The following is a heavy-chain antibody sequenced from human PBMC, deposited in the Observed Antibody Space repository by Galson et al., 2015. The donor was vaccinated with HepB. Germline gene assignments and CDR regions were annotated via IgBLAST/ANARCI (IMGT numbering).Heavy chain of an antibody. CDR1: GFTFSSYA. CDR3: ARAGKQWLVLIYFDY. D-gene: IGHD6-19*01. J-gene: IGHJ4*02. V-gene: IGHV3-30*04. Sequence: SLRLSCAASGFTFSSYAMHWVRQAPGKGLEWVAVISYDGSNKYYADSVKGRFTISRDNSKNTLYLQMNSLRAEDTAVYYCARAGKQWLVLIYFDYWGQGTLVTVSS. CDR2: ISYDGSNK.